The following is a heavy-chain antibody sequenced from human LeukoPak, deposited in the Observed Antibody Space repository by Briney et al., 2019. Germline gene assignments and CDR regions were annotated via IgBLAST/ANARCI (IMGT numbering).Heavy chain of an antibody. Sequence: SETPSLTCTVSGGSINSYYWSWIRQPPGKGLEWIGYIYYSGSTNYNPSLKSRVTISVDTSKNQFSLKLSSVTAADTAVYYCAREDQLLTGWFDPWGQGTLVTVSS. J-gene: IGHJ5*02. CDR3: AREDQLLTGWFDP. D-gene: IGHD2-2*01. CDR2: IYYSGST. CDR1: GGSINSYY. V-gene: IGHV4-59*01.